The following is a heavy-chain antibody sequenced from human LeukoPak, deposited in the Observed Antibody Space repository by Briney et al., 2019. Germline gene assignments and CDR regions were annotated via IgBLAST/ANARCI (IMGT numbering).Heavy chain of an antibody. CDR2: IKEDGSET. J-gene: IGHJ4*02. Sequence: GGSLRLSCVASAFAFSSNWMSWVRQAPGKGLEWVASIKEDGSETYYVDSVKGRSTISRDNAKNSLYLQMNSLRAEDTAVYYCARDLHPRYYLPDYWGQGTLVTVSS. D-gene: IGHD1-26*01. V-gene: IGHV3-7*04. CDR1: AFAFSSNW. CDR3: ARDLHPRYYLPDY.